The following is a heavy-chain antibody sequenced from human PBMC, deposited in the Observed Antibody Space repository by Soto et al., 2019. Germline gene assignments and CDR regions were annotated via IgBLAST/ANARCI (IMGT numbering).Heavy chain of an antibody. CDR3: AREGAGSGWYYFDY. CDR1: GFTFSSYA. V-gene: IGHV3-30-3*01. CDR2: ISYDGSNK. Sequence: QVQLVESGGGVVQPGRSLRLSCAASGFTFSSYAMHWVRQAPGKGLEWVAVISYDGSNKYYADSVKGRFTISRDNSKNTLYLQMNSLRAEDTAVYYCAREGAGSGWYYFDYLGQGTLVTVSS. J-gene: IGHJ4*02. D-gene: IGHD6-19*01.